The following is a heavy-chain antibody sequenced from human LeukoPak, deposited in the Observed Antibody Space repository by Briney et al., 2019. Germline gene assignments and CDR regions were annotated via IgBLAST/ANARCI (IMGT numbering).Heavy chain of an antibody. Sequence: ASVKVSCTASGYTFTSYDINWVRQATGQGLEWMGWMNPNSGNTGYAQKFQGRVTMTRNTSISTAYMELSSLRSEDTAVYYCARLTMVRGAINWFDPWGQGTLVTVSS. CDR2: MNPNSGNT. J-gene: IGHJ5*02. D-gene: IGHD3-10*01. CDR1: GYTFTSYD. V-gene: IGHV1-8*01. CDR3: ARLTMVRGAINWFDP.